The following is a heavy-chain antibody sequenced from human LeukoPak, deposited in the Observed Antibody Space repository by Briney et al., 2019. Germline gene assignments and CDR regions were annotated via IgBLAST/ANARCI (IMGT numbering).Heavy chain of an antibody. V-gene: IGHV4-59*01. CDR1: GGSISSYY. D-gene: IGHD3-9*01. CDR3: ARVVYDILTGYDNWFDP. J-gene: IGHJ5*02. Sequence: SETLSLTCTVSGGSISSYYWSWIRQPPGKGLEWIGYIYYSGSTNYNPSLESRVTISVDTSKNQFPLKLSSVTAADTAVYYCARVVYDILTGYDNWFDPWGQGTLVTVSS. CDR2: IYYSGST.